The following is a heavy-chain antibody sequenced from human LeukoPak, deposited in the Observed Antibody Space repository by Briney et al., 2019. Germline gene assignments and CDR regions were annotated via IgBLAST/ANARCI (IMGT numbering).Heavy chain of an antibody. V-gene: IGHV1-18*01. CDR3: ARDQGITIFGVVIPYFYYGMDV. D-gene: IGHD3-3*01. J-gene: IGHJ6*02. CDR1: GYTFTSYG. CDR2: ISAYNGNT. Sequence: ASVTVSCKASGYTFTSYGISWVRQAPGQGLEWMGWISAYNGNTNYAQKLQGRVTMTTDTSTSTAYMELRSLRSDDTAVYYCARDQGITIFGVVIPYFYYGMDVWGQGTTVTVSS.